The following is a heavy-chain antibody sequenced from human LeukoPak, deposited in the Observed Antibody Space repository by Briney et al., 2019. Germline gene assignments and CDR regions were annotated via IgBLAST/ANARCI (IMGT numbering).Heavy chain of an antibody. CDR1: GCSISSYY. Sequence: SETLSLTCTVSGCSISSYYWSWIRQPPGKGLEWIGYIYYSGSTNYNPSLKTRVTISGDTSENQFSLRLSSVTAADTAVYYCARASYSYDISGCVPFDYWGQGTLVTVSS. D-gene: IGHD3-22*01. V-gene: IGHV4-59*08. CDR3: ARASYSYDISGCVPFDY. CDR2: IYYSGST. J-gene: IGHJ4*02.